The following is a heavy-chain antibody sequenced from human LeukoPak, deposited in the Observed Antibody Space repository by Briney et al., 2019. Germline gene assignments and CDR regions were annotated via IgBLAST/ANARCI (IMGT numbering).Heavy chain of an antibody. CDR2: IIPIFGTA. CDR3: ASGVGAYTAADY. V-gene: IGHV1-69*05. CDR1: GGTFSSYA. D-gene: IGHD1-26*01. J-gene: IGHJ4*02. Sequence: GASVKVSCKASGGTFSSYAISWVRQAPGQGLEWMGGIIPIFGTANYAQKFQGRVTITTDESTSTAYMELCSLRSEDTAVYYCASGVGAYTAADYWGQGTLVTVSS.